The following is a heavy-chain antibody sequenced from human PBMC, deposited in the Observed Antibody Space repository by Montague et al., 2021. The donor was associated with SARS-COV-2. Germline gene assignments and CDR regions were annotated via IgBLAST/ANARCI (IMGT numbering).Heavy chain of an antibody. CDR2: IFHTGAT. J-gene: IGHJ4*02. Sequence: SETLSLTCAVSGDSISGINWWSWVRQPPGKGLEWIGEIFHTGATNYKPSLKSRLTISVDNSKNRFSLSLNSVTAADTATYYCARDQVHPIGGTYVDYWGQGFLVSVAS. D-gene: IGHD3-3*01. V-gene: IGHV4-4*02. CDR3: ARDQVHPIGGTYVDY. CDR1: GDSISGINW.